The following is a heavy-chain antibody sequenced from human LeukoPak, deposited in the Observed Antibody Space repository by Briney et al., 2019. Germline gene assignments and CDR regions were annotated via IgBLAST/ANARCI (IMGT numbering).Heavy chain of an antibody. V-gene: IGHV3-74*01. CDR1: GFTLTPYW. D-gene: IGHD2-21*01. CDR2: INSDGRDA. J-gene: IGHJ3*02. Sequence: GGSLRLSCEASGFTLTPYWMHWVRQAPGNGLVWVARINSDGRDAGYADSVKGRLIISRDNAKNTVYLQMNSLRAEDTAVYFCVRDCCSWDAFDIWGQGTMVTVSS. CDR3: VRDCCSWDAFDI.